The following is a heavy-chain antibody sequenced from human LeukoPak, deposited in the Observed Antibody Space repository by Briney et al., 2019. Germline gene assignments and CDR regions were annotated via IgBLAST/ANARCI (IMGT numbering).Heavy chain of an antibody. D-gene: IGHD2-2*01. V-gene: IGHV4-4*07. Sequence: PSETLSLTCTVSGGSISSYYWSWIRQPAGKGLEWIGRIYTSGSTNYNPSLKSRVTMSVDTSKNQFSLKLSSVTAADTAVYYCAREVVPAARTVYYYYMDVWGKGTTVTVSS. CDR2: IYTSGST. CDR1: GGSISSYY. J-gene: IGHJ6*03. CDR3: AREVVPAARTVYYYYMDV.